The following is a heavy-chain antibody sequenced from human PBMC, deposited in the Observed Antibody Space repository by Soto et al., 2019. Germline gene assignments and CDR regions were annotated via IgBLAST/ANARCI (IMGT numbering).Heavy chain of an antibody. Sequence: PGWSLRLSCAASVFSFGTFVMTWFRQAPGGGLEWVASITDSGYTASYAETVEGRFTVSRDNSKNKLHLQMNDLRAEDTATYYCAKNGQWLATPPEAWGQGTLVTVSS. J-gene: IGHJ4*02. V-gene: IGHV3-23*01. CDR3: AKNGQWLATPPEA. CDR1: VFSFGTFV. D-gene: IGHD6-19*01. CDR2: ITDSGYTA.